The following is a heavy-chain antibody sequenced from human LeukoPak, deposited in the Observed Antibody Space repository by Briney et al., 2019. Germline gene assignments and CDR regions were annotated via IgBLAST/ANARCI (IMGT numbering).Heavy chain of an antibody. CDR2: ISSSSSTI. D-gene: IGHD3-3*01. CDR3: ARAVYDFWSGYPGFPELDY. Sequence: GGSLRLSCAASGFTFSSYSMNWVRQAPGKGLEWVSYISSSSSTIYYADSVKGRFTISRDNAKNSLYLQMNSLRDEDTAVYYCARAVYDFWSGYPGFPELDYWGRGTLVAVSS. V-gene: IGHV3-48*02. J-gene: IGHJ4*02. CDR1: GFTFSSYS.